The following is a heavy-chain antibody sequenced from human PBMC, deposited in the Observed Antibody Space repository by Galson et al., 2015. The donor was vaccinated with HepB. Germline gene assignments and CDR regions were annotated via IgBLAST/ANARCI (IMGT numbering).Heavy chain of an antibody. D-gene: IGHD3-16*01. J-gene: IGHJ6*02. Sequence: SLRLSCAASGFTFSNYWMSWVRQAPDKGLEFVAATSYDDETKYYADSVRGRFTISRDSSKNTLYLQMNSLRVEDTALYYCAKDWGLGVWGQGTTVTVSS. CDR1: GFTFSNYW. CDR3: AKDWGLGV. CDR2: TSYDDETK. V-gene: IGHV3-30*18.